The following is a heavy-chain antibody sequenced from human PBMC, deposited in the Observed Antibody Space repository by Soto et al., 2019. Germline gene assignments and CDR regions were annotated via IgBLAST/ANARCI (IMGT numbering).Heavy chain of an antibody. V-gene: IGHV5-51*01. CDR2: IYPGDFDT. J-gene: IGHJ4*02. Sequence: PAESLNICCKVSGYSFSSYCIGWVRQMSGKGLEWMGIIYPGDFDTRYSPSFQGQVTISADKSIRTAYLQWSSLKASDTAMYYCAAADKWILDYWGQGTLVTVSS. CDR3: AAADKWILDY. CDR1: GYSFSSYC. D-gene: IGHD5-12*01.